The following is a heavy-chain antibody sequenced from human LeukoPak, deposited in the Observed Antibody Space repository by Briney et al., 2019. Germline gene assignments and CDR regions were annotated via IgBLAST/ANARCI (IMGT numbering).Heavy chain of an antibody. D-gene: IGHD2-2*01. CDR2: ISGSGGST. CDR1: GFTFSSYA. V-gene: IGHV3-23*01. CDR3: AKEGGVPAAMRYFQH. Sequence: PGGSLRLFCAASGFTFSSYAMSWVREAPGKGLEWVSAISGSGGSTYYADSVKGRFTISRDNSKNRLDLQVKSRRAEDTAVYYCAKEGGVPAAMRYFQHWGQGTLITVSS. J-gene: IGHJ1*01.